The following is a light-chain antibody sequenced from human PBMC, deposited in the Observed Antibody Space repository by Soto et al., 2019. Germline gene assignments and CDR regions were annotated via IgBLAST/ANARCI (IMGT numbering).Light chain of an antibody. J-gene: IGKJ1*01. CDR3: QEYTTYSRT. CDR1: QSISSW. CDR2: DAS. V-gene: IGKV1-5*01. Sequence: DIQMTQSPSTLSASVGDRVTITCRASQSISSWLAWYQQKPGKAPTVLIYDASTLESGVPSRFSGGGSGTEFTLAITCLQPDDFATYYCQEYTTYSRTFGQGTKVEVK.